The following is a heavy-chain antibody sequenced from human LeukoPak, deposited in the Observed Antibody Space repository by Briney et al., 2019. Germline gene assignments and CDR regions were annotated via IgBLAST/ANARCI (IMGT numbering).Heavy chain of an antibody. V-gene: IGHV4-39*07. CDR1: GGSISSNSYY. CDR2: ISYSGTT. CDR3: ARDDHLAAFDI. Sequence: SETLSLTCTVSGGSISSNSYYWGWIRQPPGKGLEWIGSISYSGTTYYSPSLKSRVTISVDTSKNQFSLKLSSVTAADTAVYYCARDDHLAAFDIWGQGTMVTVSS. J-gene: IGHJ3*02. D-gene: IGHD3-3*02.